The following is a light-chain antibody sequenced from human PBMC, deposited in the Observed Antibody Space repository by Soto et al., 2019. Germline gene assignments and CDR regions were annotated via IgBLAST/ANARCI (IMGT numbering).Light chain of an antibody. V-gene: IGKV3-11*01. J-gene: IGKJ2*01. Sequence: EIVLTQSPATLSLSPGERATLSCRASQSVSSYLAWYQQKPGQAPRLLIYDASNRATGIPARFSGSGSGTDFTLTISSLEPEHFAVYYCQQRNNWPRTFGQGTKLEIK. CDR1: QSVSSY. CDR2: DAS. CDR3: QQRNNWPRT.